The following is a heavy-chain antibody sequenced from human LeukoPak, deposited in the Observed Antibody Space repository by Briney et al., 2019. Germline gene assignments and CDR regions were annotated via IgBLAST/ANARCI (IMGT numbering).Heavy chain of an antibody. V-gene: IGHV1-24*01. D-gene: IGHD5-12*01. CDR3: ATTSADIVATNPSPYNWFDP. CDR2: FDPEDGET. J-gene: IGHJ5*02. Sequence: ASVKVSCKVSGYTLTELSMHSVRQAPGKGLEWMGGFDPEDGETIYAQKFQGRVTMTEDTSTDTAYMELSSLRSEDTAVYYCATTSADIVATNPSPYNWFDPWGQGTLVTVSS. CDR1: GYTLTELS.